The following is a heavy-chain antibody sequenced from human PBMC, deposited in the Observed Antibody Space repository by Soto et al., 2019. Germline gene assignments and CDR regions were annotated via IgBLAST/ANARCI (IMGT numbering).Heavy chain of an antibody. Sequence: GASVKVSCKASGYTFTGYYMHWVRQAPGQGLEGMGWINPNSGSTYYADSVKGRFTISRDNSKNTLYLQMNSLRAEDTAVYDCVRFRVFYWGQGTLVTVSS. CDR2: INPNSGST. V-gene: IGHV1-2*02. CDR1: GYTFTGYY. J-gene: IGHJ4*02. CDR3: VRFRVFY.